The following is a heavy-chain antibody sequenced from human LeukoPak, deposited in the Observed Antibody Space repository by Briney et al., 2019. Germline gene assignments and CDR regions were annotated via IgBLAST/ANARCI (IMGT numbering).Heavy chain of an antibody. J-gene: IGHJ3*02. V-gene: IGHV4-4*02. CDR3: ASSSLVVVVTYGFDI. Sequence: TSETLSLTCTVSNGPITSTKWWSWVSQPPGKGLEWIGEISHTGSTNYNPSFNSRVTMSVDKSKNQFSLNLKSVTAADTALYYCASSSLVVVVTYGFDIWGRGTAVTVSS. CDR2: ISHTGST. CDR1: NGPITSTKW. D-gene: IGHD2-21*01.